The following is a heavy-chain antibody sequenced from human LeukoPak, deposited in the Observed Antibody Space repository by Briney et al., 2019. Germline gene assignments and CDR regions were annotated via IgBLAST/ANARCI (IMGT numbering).Heavy chain of an antibody. CDR3: ARGRSYESDAFDI. J-gene: IGHJ3*02. CDR2: MNPNSGNT. D-gene: IGHD5-18*01. Sequence: ASVKVSCKTSGDTFTNHDINWVRQTTGQGLEWMGWMNPNSGNTGYAQKFQGRVTITRNTSISTAYMELSSLRSEDTAVYYCARGRSYESDAFDIWGQGTMVTVSS. V-gene: IGHV1-8*01. CDR1: GDTFTNHD.